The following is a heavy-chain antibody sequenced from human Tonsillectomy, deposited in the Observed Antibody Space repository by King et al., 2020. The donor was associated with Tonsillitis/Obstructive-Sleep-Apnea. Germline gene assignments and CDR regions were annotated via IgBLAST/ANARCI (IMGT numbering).Heavy chain of an antibody. CDR1: GFTFSSYW. J-gene: IGHJ6*02. D-gene: IGHD2-15*01. CDR2: IKQDGSEK. V-gene: IGHV3-7*03. Sequence: VQLVESGGGLVQPGGSLRLSCAASGFTFSSYWMNWVRQAPGKGLEWVANIKQDGSEKYYVDSLKGRFTISRDNAKNSLYLQMNSLRAEDTAVYFCARVYCWGGLPYSYYVGRVVWGQGTTGTVSS. CDR3: ARVYCWGGLPYSYYVGRVV.